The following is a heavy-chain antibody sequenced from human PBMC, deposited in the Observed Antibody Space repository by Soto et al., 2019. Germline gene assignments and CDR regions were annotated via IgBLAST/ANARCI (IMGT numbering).Heavy chain of an antibody. Sequence: QVQLVQSGAEVKKPGASVKVSCKASGYTFTSYGISWVRQAPGQGREWMGWISAYNGNTNYAQKLQGRVTMTTDTSTSTAYLELRSRRSDDTAVDYCARDRYYDILTVSNWFYPWGHGTLVTVSS. D-gene: IGHD3-9*01. V-gene: IGHV1-18*04. CDR1: GYTFTSYG. J-gene: IGHJ5*02. CDR2: ISAYNGNT. CDR3: ARDRYYDILTVSNWFYP.